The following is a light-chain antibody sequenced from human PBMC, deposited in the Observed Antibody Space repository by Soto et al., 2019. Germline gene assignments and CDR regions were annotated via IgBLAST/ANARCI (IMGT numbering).Light chain of an antibody. CDR2: GAS. J-gene: IGKJ2*02. Sequence: EIVMTQSPATLSVSPGERATLSCMASQSVSSNLAWYQQKPGQAPRLLIYGASTRSTGIPARFSGSGSGTEFTLTISSLQSEDFAVYYRQQYNNWPGTFGQGTKMEIK. CDR3: QQYNNWPGT. CDR1: QSVSSN. V-gene: IGKV3-15*01.